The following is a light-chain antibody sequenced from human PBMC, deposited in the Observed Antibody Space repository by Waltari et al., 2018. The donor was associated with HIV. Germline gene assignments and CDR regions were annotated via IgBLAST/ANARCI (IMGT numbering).Light chain of an antibody. CDR1: VGQASSGNY. V-gene: IGLV8-61*01. CDR3: SLYLDSGVSV. CDR2: SSN. Sequence: QYVVTQEPSLSVSPGGTVTLTCGLTVGQASSGNYPSWYSQTPGQPPRALIYSSNTRSSGVPYRCAGSSLADNAARAIAGAQADDASDYYCSLYLDSGVSVFGGGT. J-gene: IGLJ3*02.